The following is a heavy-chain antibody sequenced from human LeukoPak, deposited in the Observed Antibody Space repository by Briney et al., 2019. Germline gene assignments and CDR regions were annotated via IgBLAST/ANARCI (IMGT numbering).Heavy chain of an antibody. Sequence: GGSLRLSCAASGFTFSSYWMSWVRQAPGKGLEWVANIKQDGSEKYYVDSVKGRFTISRDNAKNSLYLQMNSLRAEDTAVYYCARGVISSWLHFDYWGQGTLVTVSS. D-gene: IGHD6-13*01. V-gene: IGHV3-7*01. J-gene: IGHJ4*02. CDR3: ARGVISSWLHFDY. CDR1: GFTFSSYW. CDR2: IKQDGSEK.